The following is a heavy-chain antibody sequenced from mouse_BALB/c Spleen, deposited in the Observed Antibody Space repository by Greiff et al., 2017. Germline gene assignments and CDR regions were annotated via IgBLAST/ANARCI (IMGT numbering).Heavy chain of an antibody. CDR3: ARDSHYCSNY. V-gene: IGHV7-3*02. CDR1: GFTFTDYY. Sequence: EVKVVESGGGLVQPGGSLRLSCATSGFTFTDYYMSWVRQPPGKALEWLGFIRNKANGYTTEYSASVKGRFTISRDNSQSILYLQMNTLRAEDSATYSSARDSHYCSNYWGQGTTLTVSA. J-gene: IGHJ2*01. CDR2: IRNKANGYTT. D-gene: IGHD1-1*01.